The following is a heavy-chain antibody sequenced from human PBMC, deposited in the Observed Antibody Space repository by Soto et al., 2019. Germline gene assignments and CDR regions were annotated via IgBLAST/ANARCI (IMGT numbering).Heavy chain of an antibody. V-gene: IGHV1-69*06. CDR3: ARAIKRWEVNYYFDF. CDR2: IVVDSNTA. J-gene: IGHJ4*02. CDR1: GSTFNNFA. D-gene: IGHD1-26*01. Sequence: QVVLLQSGAEVKEPGSSVRVSCQVSGSTFNNFAFSWVRQAPGHGPEWMGGIVVDSNTAEYSQRFQDRFTITADTSTDTLYRELGSLTFEDTAVYYCARAIKRWEVNYYFDFWGQGTLVTVSS.